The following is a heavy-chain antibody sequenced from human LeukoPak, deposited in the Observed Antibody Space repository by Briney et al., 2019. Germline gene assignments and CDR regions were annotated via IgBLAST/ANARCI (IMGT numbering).Heavy chain of an antibody. Sequence: SETLSLTCTVSGGSISSSYWSWIRQPPGKGLEWIGYIFYTGSTSYNPSLKSRVTISVDTSKTQFSLRLTSVTAADTAVYYCARQRANTYYYGMDVWGQGTTVTVSS. CDR2: IFYTGST. J-gene: IGHJ6*02. V-gene: IGHV4-59*01. CDR1: GGSISSSY. D-gene: IGHD1-26*01. CDR3: ARQRANTYYYGMDV.